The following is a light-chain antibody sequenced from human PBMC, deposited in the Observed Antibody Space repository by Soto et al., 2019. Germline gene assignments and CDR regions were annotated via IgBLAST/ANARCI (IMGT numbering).Light chain of an antibody. CDR3: QQYGSSPLT. CDR1: QSVSSNS. V-gene: IGKV3-20*01. Sequence: EIVFTQSPGTLSLSPGERATLSCRASQSVSSNSLAWYQQKPGQAPRLLIYGASSRATGIPDRVSGSGSGTDFTLTISRLEPEDFAVYYCQQYGSSPLTFGGGTKVDIK. J-gene: IGKJ4*01. CDR2: GAS.